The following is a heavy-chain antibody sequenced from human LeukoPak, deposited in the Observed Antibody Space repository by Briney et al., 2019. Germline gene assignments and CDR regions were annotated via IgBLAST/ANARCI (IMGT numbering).Heavy chain of an antibody. J-gene: IGHJ4*02. CDR3: ARVRGTYYFDY. D-gene: IGHD1-26*01. Sequence: GGSLRLSCAASGFTFSSYSMNWVRQAPGRGLEWVSYISTTSSTIYYADSVRGRFTISRDNAKNSLYLQMNSLRAEDTAVYYCARVRGTYYFDYWGQGTLVTVSS. CDR2: ISTTSSTI. CDR1: GFTFSSYS. V-gene: IGHV3-48*01.